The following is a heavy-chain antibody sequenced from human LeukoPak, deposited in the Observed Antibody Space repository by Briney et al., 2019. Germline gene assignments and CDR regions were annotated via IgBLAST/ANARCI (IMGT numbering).Heavy chain of an antibody. V-gene: IGHV1-24*01. CDR1: GYTLTELS. D-gene: IGHD3-10*01. J-gene: IGHJ3*02. CDR2: FDPEDGET. Sequence: ASVKVSCKVSGYTLTELSMHWVRQAPGKGLEWMGGFDPEDGETIYAQKFQGRVTMTEDTSTDTAYMELSSLRSEDTAVYYCATEDLGTMVRGVIIRGRAFDIWGQGTMVTVSS. CDR3: ATEDLGTMVRGVIIRGRAFDI.